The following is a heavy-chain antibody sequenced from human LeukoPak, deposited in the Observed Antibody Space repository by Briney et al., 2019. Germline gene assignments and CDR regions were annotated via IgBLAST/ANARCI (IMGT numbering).Heavy chain of an antibody. CDR1: GFTFSTYA. CDR3: AKDRISYTTSPGELSH. D-gene: IGHD3-10*01. Sequence: GGSLRLSCVASGFTFSTYAMSWVRQAPGKGLEWVSAISGSGGITYYADSVQGRFTISRDNSLYTVYLQMDSLRGDDTAVYYCAKDRISYTTSPGELSHWGQGTLVIVSS. V-gene: IGHV3-23*01. J-gene: IGHJ4*02. CDR2: ISGSGGIT.